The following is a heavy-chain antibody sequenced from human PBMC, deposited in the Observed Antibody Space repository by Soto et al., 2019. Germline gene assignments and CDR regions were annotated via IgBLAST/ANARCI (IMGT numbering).Heavy chain of an antibody. D-gene: IGHD3-16*02. CDR3: AKEENIWGSYRYNQRGVDY. V-gene: IGHV3-23*01. CDR2: ISGSGGST. J-gene: IGHJ4*02. CDR1: GFTFSSYA. Sequence: EVQLLESGGGLVQPGGSLRLSCAASGFTFSSYAMSWVRQAPGKGLEWVSAISGSGGSTYYADSVKGRFTISRDNSKNTLYLQMNSLRAEDTAVYYCAKEENIWGSYRYNQRGVDYWGQGTLVTVSS.